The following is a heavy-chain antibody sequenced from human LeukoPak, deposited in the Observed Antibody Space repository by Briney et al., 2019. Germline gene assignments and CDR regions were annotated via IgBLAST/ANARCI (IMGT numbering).Heavy chain of an antibody. V-gene: IGHV1-46*01. CDR3: ARGYREDSYYYYYMDV. Sequence: ASVKVSCKASGYTFTGYYMHWVRQAPGQGLEWMGIINPSGGSTSYAQKFQGRVTMTRDMSTSTVYMELSSLRSEDTAVYYCARGYREDSYYYYYMDVWGKGTTVTVSS. D-gene: IGHD2-2*02. J-gene: IGHJ6*03. CDR2: INPSGGST. CDR1: GYTFTGYY.